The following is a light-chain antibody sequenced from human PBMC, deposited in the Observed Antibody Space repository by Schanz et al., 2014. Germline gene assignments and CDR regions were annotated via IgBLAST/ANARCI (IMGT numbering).Light chain of an antibody. Sequence: EIVLTQSPATLSLSPGERATLSCRASQSVSSYLAWYQQKPGQAPRLLIYAAYTRASGIPDKFSGSGSGTDFTLTINRLEAEDFAVYYCQQYVESPGTFGQGTRLEI. V-gene: IGKV3-20*01. CDR3: QQYVESPGT. J-gene: IGKJ1*01. CDR2: AAY. CDR1: QSVSSY.